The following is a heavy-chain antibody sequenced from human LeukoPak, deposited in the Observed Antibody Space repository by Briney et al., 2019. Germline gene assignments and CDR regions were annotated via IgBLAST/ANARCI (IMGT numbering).Heavy chain of an antibody. CDR3: AKAEGYSVVVPAVKSLYGMDV. V-gene: IGHV3-30*18. CDR2: ISHDGRNK. CDR1: EFTFSSYG. J-gene: IGHJ6*02. D-gene: IGHD2-2*01. Sequence: GGSLRLSCAASEFTFSSYGMHWVRQAPGKGLEWVAVISHDGRNKFYADSVKGRFTISRDNSKNTVYLQMNSLRAEDTAVYYCAKAEGYSVVVPAVKSLYGMDVWGQGTTVTVSS.